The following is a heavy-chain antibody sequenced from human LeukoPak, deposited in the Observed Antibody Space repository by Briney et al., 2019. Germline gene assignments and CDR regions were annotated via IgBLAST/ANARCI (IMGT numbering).Heavy chain of an antibody. V-gene: IGHV1-18*01. CDR3: ARTYYYDSSGSHFQH. Sequence: ASVKVSCKASGFTFTSSAMQWVRQAPGQGLEWMGWISAYNGNTNYAQKLQGRVTMTTDTSTSTAYMELRSLRSDDPAVYYCARTYYYDSSGSHFQHWGQGTLVSVSS. CDR1: GFTFTSSA. J-gene: IGHJ1*01. D-gene: IGHD3-22*01. CDR2: ISAYNGNT.